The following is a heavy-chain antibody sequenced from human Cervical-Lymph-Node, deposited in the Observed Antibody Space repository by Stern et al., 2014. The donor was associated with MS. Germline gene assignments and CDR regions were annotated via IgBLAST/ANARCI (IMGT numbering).Heavy chain of an antibody. CDR2: ISPLSGGT. CDR3: ARGDSMCVGHMDV. V-gene: IGHV1-8*02. Sequence: QVQLVQSGAEVKKPGASVTVSCKASGYTFTTFDINWVRQATGQGLEWMGWISPLSGGTGHAQKVQGRITMSRNTAMNTVYMELRNLESEDTAVYYCARGDSMCVGHMDVWGQGTTVTVSS. CDR1: GYTFTTFD. J-gene: IGHJ6*02. D-gene: IGHD1-26*01.